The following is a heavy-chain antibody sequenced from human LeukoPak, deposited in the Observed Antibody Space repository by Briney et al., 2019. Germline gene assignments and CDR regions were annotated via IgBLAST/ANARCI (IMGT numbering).Heavy chain of an antibody. V-gene: IGHV4-34*01. Sequence: TETPSLTCAVYGGSFSGYYWSWIRQPPGKGLEWIGEINHSGSTNYNPSLKSRVTISVDTSKNQFSLKLSSVTAADTAVYYCARGYEGGRIDYWGQGTLVTVSS. CDR2: INHSGST. CDR3: ARGYEGGRIDY. J-gene: IGHJ4*02. D-gene: IGHD5-12*01. CDR1: GGSFSGYY.